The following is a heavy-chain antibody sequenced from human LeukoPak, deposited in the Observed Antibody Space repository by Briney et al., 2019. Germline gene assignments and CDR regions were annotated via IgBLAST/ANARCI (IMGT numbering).Heavy chain of an antibody. J-gene: IGHJ4*02. D-gene: IGHD4-23*01. Sequence: ASVKVSCKASGYTFTSYYMHWVRQAPGQGLEWMGGFDPEDGETIYAQKFQGRVTMTEDTSTDTAYMELSSLRSEDTAVYYCARELDDYGGNSPFDYWGQGTLVTVSS. CDR2: FDPEDGET. CDR1: GYTFTSYY. V-gene: IGHV1-24*01. CDR3: ARELDDYGGNSPFDY.